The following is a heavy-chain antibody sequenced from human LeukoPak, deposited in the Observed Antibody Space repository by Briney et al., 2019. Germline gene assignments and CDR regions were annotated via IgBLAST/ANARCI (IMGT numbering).Heavy chain of an antibody. CDR2: INSDGSSP. Sequence: GGSLRLSCEASGFIFSNYWMHWVRQAPGKGPVWVARINSDGSSPRYADPVEGRFTLSRDNANNTVSLQMNSLRAEDTAVYFCVRGGYSYGNRFDYWGEGILVTVSS. V-gene: IGHV3-74*01. J-gene: IGHJ4*02. CDR3: VRGGYSYGNRFDY. D-gene: IGHD5-18*01. CDR1: GFIFSNYW.